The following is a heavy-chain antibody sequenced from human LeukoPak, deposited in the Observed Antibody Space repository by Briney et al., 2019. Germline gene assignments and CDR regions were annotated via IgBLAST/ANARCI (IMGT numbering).Heavy chain of an antibody. CDR3: ARDLWFGELSLYFDY. D-gene: IGHD3-10*01. J-gene: IGHJ4*02. CDR1: GNTFTGQY. V-gene: IGHV1-2*02. CDR2: INPNSGGT. Sequence: ASVKVSCKASGNTFTGQYMHWVRQAPGQGLEWMGWINPNSGGTNYAQKFQGRVTMTRDTSISTAYMELSRLRSDDTAVYYYARDLWFGELSLYFDYWGQGTLVTVSS.